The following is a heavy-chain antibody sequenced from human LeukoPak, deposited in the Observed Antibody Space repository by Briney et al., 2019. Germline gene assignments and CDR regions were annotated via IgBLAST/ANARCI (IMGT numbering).Heavy chain of an antibody. CDR3: ARDRGYSYGYVY. D-gene: IGHD5-18*01. CDR1: GFTFSSYS. Sequence: PRGSLRLSCAASGFTFSSYSMNWVRQAPGKGLEWVSSISSSSSYIYYADSVKGRFTISRDNAKNSLYLQMNSLRAEDTAVYYCARDRGYSYGYVYWGQGTLVTVSS. CDR2: ISSSSSYI. J-gene: IGHJ4*02. V-gene: IGHV3-21*01.